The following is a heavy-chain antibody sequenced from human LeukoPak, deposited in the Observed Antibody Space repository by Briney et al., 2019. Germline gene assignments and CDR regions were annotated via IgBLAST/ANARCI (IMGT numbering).Heavy chain of an antibody. CDR2: IIPILGIA. J-gene: IGHJ4*02. Sequence: SVKVSCKASGGTFSSYTISWGRQAPGQGLEWMGRIIPILGIANYAQKFQGRVTSTADRSTSTAYMELSSLRSEDTAVYYCARDFTTTGTTFPDYWGQGTLVTVSS. V-gene: IGHV1-69*04. D-gene: IGHD1-1*01. CDR1: GGTFSSYT. CDR3: ARDFTTTGTTFPDY.